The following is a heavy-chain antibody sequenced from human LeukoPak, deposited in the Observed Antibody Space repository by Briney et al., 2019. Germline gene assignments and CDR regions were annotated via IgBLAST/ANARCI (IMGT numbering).Heavy chain of an antibody. CDR3: ASDYYDSSGLFDY. D-gene: IGHD3-22*01. J-gene: IGHJ4*02. CDR2: INPNSGGT. CDR1: GYTFTGYY. V-gene: IGHV1-2*02. Sequence: GASVKVSCKASGYTFTGYYMHWVRQAPGQGLEWMGWINPNSGGTNYAQKFQGRVTMTRDTSISTAYMELSRLRSDDTAVYYCASDYYDSSGLFDYWGQGTLVTVSS.